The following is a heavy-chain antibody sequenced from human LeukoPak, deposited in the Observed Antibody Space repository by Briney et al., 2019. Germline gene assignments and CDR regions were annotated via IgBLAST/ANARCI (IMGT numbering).Heavy chain of an antibody. J-gene: IGHJ3*02. Sequence: GGSLRLSCSASGFTFDDYAMHWVRQAPGKGLAWVSGISWNRGIIGYADSVKGRFTISRDNAKNSLYLQMNSLRAEDTALYYCVKLPAHDAFDIWSQGTMVTVSS. CDR2: ISWNRGII. CDR3: VKLPAHDAFDI. V-gene: IGHV3-9*01. CDR1: GFTFDDYA.